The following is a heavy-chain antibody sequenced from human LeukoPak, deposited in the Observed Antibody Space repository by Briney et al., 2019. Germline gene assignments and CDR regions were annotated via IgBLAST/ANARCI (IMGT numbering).Heavy chain of an antibody. CDR2: IYYRGTT. CDR3: ARRYYYTSGNYYNDDFDY. J-gene: IGHJ4*02. CDR1: GGSISSSSHC. Sequence: SETLSLTCTVSGGSISSSSHCWGWIRQSPGKGLEWIGSIYYRGTTYYNPSLKSRVTISIDTSKDQFSLKLSSVTAADTAVYYCARRYYYTSGNYYNDDFDYWGQGTLVTVSS. D-gene: IGHD3-10*01. V-gene: IGHV4-39*01.